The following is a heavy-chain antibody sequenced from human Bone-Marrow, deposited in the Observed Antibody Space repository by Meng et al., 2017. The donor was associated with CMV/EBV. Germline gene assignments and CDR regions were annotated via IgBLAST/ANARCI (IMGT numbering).Heavy chain of an antibody. J-gene: IGHJ4*02. CDR3: ARIQPRIVGATNGDY. CDR1: GYTFTSYG. V-gene: IGHV1-18*01. Sequence: ASVKVSCKASGYTFTSYGISWVRQAPGQGLGWMGWISAYNGNTNYAQKLQGRVTMTTDTSTSTAYMELRSLRSDDTAVYYCARIQPRIVGATNGDYWGQGTLVTVSS. CDR2: ISAYNGNT. D-gene: IGHD1-26*01.